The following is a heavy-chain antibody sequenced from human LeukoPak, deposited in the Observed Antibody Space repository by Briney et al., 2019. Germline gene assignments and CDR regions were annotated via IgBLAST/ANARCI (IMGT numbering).Heavy chain of an antibody. CDR3: ARDFYYYIDV. Sequence: GGSLRLSCTASGFTFSGYWMTWVRQAPGKGLEWVANIKQDGSEKHYVDSVRGRFTISRENAKNSLYLQMNSLRAEDAAVYYCARDFYYYIDVWGKGTTVTVSS. V-gene: IGHV3-7*01. J-gene: IGHJ6*03. CDR2: IKQDGSEK. CDR1: GFTFSGYW.